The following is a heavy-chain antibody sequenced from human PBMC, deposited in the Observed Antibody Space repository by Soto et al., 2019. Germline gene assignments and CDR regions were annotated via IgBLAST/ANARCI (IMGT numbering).Heavy chain of an antibody. CDR1: GFTFSAYA. Sequence: PGGSLRLSCAVSGFTFSAYAMSWVRQAPGKGLEWVSTIYRDGSTYYADSVEGRFTISRDNSKNTLYLQMNSLRAEDTATYYCARGKGIGWYESSDYWGQGTLVTVSS. CDR2: IYRDGST. J-gene: IGHJ4*02. V-gene: IGHV3-23*05. D-gene: IGHD6-19*01. CDR3: ARGKGIGWYESSDY.